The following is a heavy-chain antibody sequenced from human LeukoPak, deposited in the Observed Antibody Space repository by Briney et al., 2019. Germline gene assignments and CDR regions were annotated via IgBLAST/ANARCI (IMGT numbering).Heavy chain of an antibody. D-gene: IGHD3-10*01. CDR3: AREGVHAYFDY. V-gene: IGHV4-59*01. J-gene: IGHJ4*02. CDR1: GGSISNYY. CDR2: IYYSGST. Sequence: PSQTLSLPCTVSGGSISNYYWSWIRQPPGKGLEWIGYIYYSGSTNYNPSLKSRVTISVDTSKNQFSLKLSSVTAADTAVYYCAREGVHAYFDYWGQGTLVTVSS.